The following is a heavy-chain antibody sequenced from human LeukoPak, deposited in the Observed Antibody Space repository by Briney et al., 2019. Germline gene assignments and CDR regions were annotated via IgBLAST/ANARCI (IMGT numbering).Heavy chain of an antibody. Sequence: SETLSLTCTVSGGSISSRPYYWGWVRQPPGKGLEWIGSISYSGSTYYNASLKSRVTISVDTSKNHCSLRLSSVTAADTAVYYCATLEIGDYYFDYWGQGTLVTVSS. J-gene: IGHJ4*02. V-gene: IGHV4-39*01. CDR3: ATLEIGDYYFDY. CDR1: GGSISSRPYY. D-gene: IGHD3-16*01. CDR2: ISYSGST.